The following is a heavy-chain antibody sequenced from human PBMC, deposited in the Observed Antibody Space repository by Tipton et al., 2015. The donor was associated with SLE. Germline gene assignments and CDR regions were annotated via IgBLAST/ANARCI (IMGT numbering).Heavy chain of an antibody. D-gene: IGHD5-24*01. Sequence: SLRLSCAASGFTFSSYWMHWVRQAPGKGLVWVSRINSDGSSTSYADSVKGRFTISRDNAKNTLYLQMNSLRAEDTAVYYCARAVVEMATITAFDIWGKGTTVTVSS. CDR2: INSDGSST. CDR3: ARAVVEMATITAFDI. CDR1: GFTFSSYW. J-gene: IGHJ6*04. V-gene: IGHV3-74*01.